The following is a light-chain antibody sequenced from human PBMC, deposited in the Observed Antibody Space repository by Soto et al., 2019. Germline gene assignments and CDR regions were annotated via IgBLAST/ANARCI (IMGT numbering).Light chain of an antibody. CDR2: AAS. CDR1: QSISTY. J-gene: IGKJ4*01. V-gene: IGKV1-39*01. Sequence: EIQLTQSPYSLSASERDRATITCLASQSISTYLNWYQQKPGKAPNLLIYAASTLQSGVPPRFSGSGSGTDFTLTISGLQPDDFATYYCQQSYSTPLTFGGGTNVDIK. CDR3: QQSYSTPLT.